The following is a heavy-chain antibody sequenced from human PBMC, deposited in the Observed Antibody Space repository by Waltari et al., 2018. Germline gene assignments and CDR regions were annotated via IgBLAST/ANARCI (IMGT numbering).Heavy chain of an antibody. CDR3: AKSRIMVVPAVLGIDV. J-gene: IGHJ6*02. V-gene: IGHV3-23*01. Sequence: EVQLLESGGDFIQPGGSLRLSYTASGFNFRSYAMTWVRQAVGKGLELVTAVSASGDRAFYADSVKGRFTISRDNSKNTLYRQMNSLRAEDAAEYYCAKSRIMVVPAVLGIDVWGQGTTVTVSS. D-gene: IGHD3-10*01. CDR1: GFNFRSYA. CDR2: VSASGDRA.